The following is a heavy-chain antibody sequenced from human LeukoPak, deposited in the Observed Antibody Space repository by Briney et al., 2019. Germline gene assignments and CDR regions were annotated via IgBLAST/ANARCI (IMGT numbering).Heavy chain of an antibody. J-gene: IGHJ4*02. CDR3: AKSGATWPPVYYFDY. V-gene: IGHV5-51*01. CDR2: IYPGDSNT. CDR1: GYTFTSYW. Sequence: GESLKISCQGSGYTFTSYWIGWVRQMPGKGLEWMAIIYPGDSNTIYSPSFQGQVTISADKSISTAYLQWSSLKASDTAIYYCAKSGATWPPVYYFDYWGQGTLVTVSS. D-gene: IGHD3-10*01.